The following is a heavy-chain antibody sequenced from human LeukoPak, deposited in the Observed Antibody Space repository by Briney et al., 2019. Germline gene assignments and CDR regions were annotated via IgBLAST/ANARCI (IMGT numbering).Heavy chain of an antibody. CDR2: ISGSGDDT. J-gene: IGHJ5*02. CDR1: GFTFSNYA. Sequence: GGSLRLSCAASGFTFSNYAMTWVRQIPGKGLQWVSAISGSGDDTYYADSVKDRFTISRDNSKNTLYLQMDSLRAEDTAVYYCAKDPHSKQWLVLNWLDPWGQGTLVTVSS. D-gene: IGHD5-12*01. CDR3: AKDPHSKQWLVLNWLDP. V-gene: IGHV3-23*01.